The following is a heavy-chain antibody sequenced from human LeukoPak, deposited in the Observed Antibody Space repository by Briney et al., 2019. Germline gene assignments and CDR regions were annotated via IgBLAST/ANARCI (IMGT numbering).Heavy chain of an antibody. V-gene: IGHV4-4*07. D-gene: IGHD1-26*01. J-gene: IGHJ4*02. CDR3: ARAPIGSHLDY. Sequence: SETLSFTCTVSGDSVSSYYWSWIRQPAGKGLEWIGRIYTSGGTNYNPSLTSRVTISLDTSRNQFSLKVTSLTAADTAVYYCARAPIGSHLDYWGPGTLVTVSS. CDR1: GDSVSSYY. CDR2: IYTSGGT.